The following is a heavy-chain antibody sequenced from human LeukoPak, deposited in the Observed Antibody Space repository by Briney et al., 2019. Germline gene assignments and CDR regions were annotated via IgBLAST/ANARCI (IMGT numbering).Heavy chain of an antibody. D-gene: IGHD1-26*01. Sequence: SVKVSCKASGGTFSSYAISWVRQAPGQGLEWMGRIIPIFGTANYAQKFQGRVTITTDESTSTAYMELSSLRSEDTAVYYCSRSGSYSNAVAFDIWGQGTLVTVSS. CDR2: IIPIFGTA. J-gene: IGHJ3*02. V-gene: IGHV1-69*05. CDR3: SRSGSYSNAVAFDI. CDR1: GGTFSSYA.